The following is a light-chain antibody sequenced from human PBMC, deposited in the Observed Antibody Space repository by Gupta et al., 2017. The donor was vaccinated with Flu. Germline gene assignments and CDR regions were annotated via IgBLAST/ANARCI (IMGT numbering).Light chain of an antibody. J-gene: IGLJ1*01. CDR1: SSNVGGDNY. Sequence: SITNSCSGTSSNVGGDNYVSWYQHHPGKATKLMIYDGSNRPTGVSNRFSGSKSGNTASLTISGLQAEDEAYYYCSSYTSNITHVFGTGTKVTVL. CDR3: SSYTSNITHV. CDR2: DGS. V-gene: IGLV2-14*03.